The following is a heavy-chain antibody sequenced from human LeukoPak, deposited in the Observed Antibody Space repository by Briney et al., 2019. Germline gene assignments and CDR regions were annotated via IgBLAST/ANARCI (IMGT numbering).Heavy chain of an antibody. V-gene: IGHV3-23*01. J-gene: IGHJ4*02. CDR3: AKPRRPEYRGYCTNGVCLPLGY. Sequence: GGSLRLSCAASGFTFSSYAMSWVRQAPGKGLEWVSAISGSGGSTYYADSVKGRFTISRDNSKNTLYLQMNSLRAEDTAVYYCAKPRRPEYRGYCTNGVCLPLGYWGQGTLVTVSS. D-gene: IGHD2-8*01. CDR1: GFTFSSYA. CDR2: ISGSGGST.